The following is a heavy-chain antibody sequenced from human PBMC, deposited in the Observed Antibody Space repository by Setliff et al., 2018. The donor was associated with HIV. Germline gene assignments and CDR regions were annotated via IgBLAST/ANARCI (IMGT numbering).Heavy chain of an antibody. D-gene: IGHD2-2*01. CDR2: VCYSDNT. Sequence: PSETLSLTCTVSGGSISSGDLCWGWIRQPPGKGLEWIGSVCYSDNTYYSPSLKSRVFISVDTSKNQFSLSLNSVTAADTAVYYCARGHCSGTNCYGVDYYGMDVWGQGTTVTVSS. J-gene: IGHJ6*02. CDR1: GGSISSGDLC. CDR3: ARGHCSGTNCYGVDYYGMDV. V-gene: IGHV4-39*07.